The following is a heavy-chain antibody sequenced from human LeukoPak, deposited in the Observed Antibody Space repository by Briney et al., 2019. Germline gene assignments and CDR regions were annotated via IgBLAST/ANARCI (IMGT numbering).Heavy chain of an antibody. J-gene: IGHJ4*02. Sequence: PSETLSLTCAVYGGASSGYYWSWIRQPPGKGLEWIGEINHSRSTNYNPSLKSRVTISVDTSKNQFSLKLSSVTAADTAVYYCARGRRYCSSTSCYTQKAYYFDYWGQGTLVTVSS. D-gene: IGHD2-2*02. CDR3: ARGRRYCSSTSCYTQKAYYFDY. CDR1: GGASSGYY. V-gene: IGHV4-34*01. CDR2: INHSRST.